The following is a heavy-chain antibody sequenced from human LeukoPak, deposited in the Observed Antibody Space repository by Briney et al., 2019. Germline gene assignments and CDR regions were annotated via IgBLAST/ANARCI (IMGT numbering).Heavy chain of an antibody. V-gene: IGHV3-23*01. CDR3: ATLRRPWELGGKEPFDY. Sequence: SGGSLRLSCAASGFTFSSYAMSWVRQAPGKGLEWVSAISGSGGSTYYADPVKGRVTISRDNSKNTLYLQMNSLRAEDTAVYYCATLRRPWELGGKEPFDYWGRGTLVTVSS. CDR1: GFTFSSYA. J-gene: IGHJ4*02. D-gene: IGHD1-26*01. CDR2: ISGSGGST.